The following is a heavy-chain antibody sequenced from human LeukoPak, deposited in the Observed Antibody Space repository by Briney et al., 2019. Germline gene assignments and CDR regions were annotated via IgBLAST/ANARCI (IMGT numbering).Heavy chain of an antibody. D-gene: IGHD1-26*01. CDR1: GFTFSSYW. J-gene: IGHJ4*02. Sequence: SGGSLRLSCAASGFTFSSYWMTWVRRGPGKGLEWVANIKPDGSLIYYVDSVKGRFTISRDNAKNSLYLQMNSLRAEDTAVYYCAKWELYSGFYYIDYWGQGTLATVSS. CDR2: IKPDGSLI. CDR3: AKWELYSGFYYIDY. V-gene: IGHV3-7*01.